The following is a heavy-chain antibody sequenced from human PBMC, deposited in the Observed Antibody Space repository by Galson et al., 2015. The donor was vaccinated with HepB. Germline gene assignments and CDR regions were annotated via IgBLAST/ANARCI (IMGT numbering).Heavy chain of an antibody. V-gene: IGHV3-30*02. CDR1: GFTFSSYG. CDR2: IRYDGSNK. J-gene: IGHJ4*02. CDR3: AKDQFYYDSSGYYFDY. Sequence: SLRLSCAASGFTFSSYGMHWVRQAPGKGLEWVAFIRYDGSNKYYADSVKGRFTISRDNSKNTLYLQMNSLRAEDTAVYYCAKDQFYYDSSGYYFDYWGQGTLATVSS. D-gene: IGHD3-22*01.